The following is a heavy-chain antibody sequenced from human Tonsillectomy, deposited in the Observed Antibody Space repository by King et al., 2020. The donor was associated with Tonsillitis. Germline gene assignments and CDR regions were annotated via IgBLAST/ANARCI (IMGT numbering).Heavy chain of an antibody. CDR2: MYYSGTI. Sequence: QLQESGPGVVKPSETLSLTCTVSGGSISSSDHYWAWIRQPPGKGLECIGYMYYSGTIFYNPSLKSRITISGGTSGNRFSLKLSSVTAADTAVYFCARSVSGSFDYWGQGALVTVSS. D-gene: IGHD6-19*01. J-gene: IGHJ4*02. V-gene: IGHV4-39*01. CDR1: GGSISSSDHY. CDR3: ARSVSGSFDY.